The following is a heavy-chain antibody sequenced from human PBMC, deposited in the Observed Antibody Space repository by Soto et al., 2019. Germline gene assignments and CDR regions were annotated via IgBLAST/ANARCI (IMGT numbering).Heavy chain of an antibody. J-gene: IGHJ6*03. Sequence: ESGGGLVKPGGSLRLSCAAFGFTFSDYYMSWIRQAPGKGLEWVSYISSSGSTIYYADSVKGRFTISRDNAKNSLYLQMNSLRAEDTAVYYCARTMVRGVMTLQHYYYMDVWGKGTTVTVSS. D-gene: IGHD3-10*01. CDR3: ARTMVRGVMTLQHYYYMDV. CDR1: GFTFSDYY. CDR2: ISSSGSTI. V-gene: IGHV3-11*01.